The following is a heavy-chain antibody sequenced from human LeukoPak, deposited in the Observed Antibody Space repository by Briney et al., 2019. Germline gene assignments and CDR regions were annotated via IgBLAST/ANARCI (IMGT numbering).Heavy chain of an antibody. CDR1: GGSISSGGYS. CDR3: ASYYDVLTGYYVVDDAFDI. V-gene: IGHV4-30-2*01. D-gene: IGHD3-9*01. CDR2: IYHSGST. J-gene: IGHJ3*02. Sequence: PSETLSLTCAVSGGSISSGGYSWSWIRQPPGKGLEWIGYIYHSGSTYYNPSLKSRVTISVDTSKNQFSLKLSSVTAADTAVYYCASYYDVLTGYYVVDDAFDIWGQGTMVIVSS.